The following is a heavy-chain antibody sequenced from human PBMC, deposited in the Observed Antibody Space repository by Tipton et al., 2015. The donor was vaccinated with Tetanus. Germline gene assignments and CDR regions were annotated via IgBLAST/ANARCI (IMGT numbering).Heavy chain of an antibody. CDR1: GYKFGIYW. J-gene: IGHJ5*02. CDR2: IYPGDSDT. V-gene: IGHV5-51*01. Sequence: VQLVQSGAEVKKSGESLKISCNGSGYKFGIYWIAWMRQMPGKGLEWMGIIYPGDSDTRYSPSFEGQVTISVDKSITTAYLQWRSLRASDTAIYFCARLPKHYSASGSTWGQGTQVTVSS. D-gene: IGHD3-10*01. CDR3: ARLPKHYSASGST.